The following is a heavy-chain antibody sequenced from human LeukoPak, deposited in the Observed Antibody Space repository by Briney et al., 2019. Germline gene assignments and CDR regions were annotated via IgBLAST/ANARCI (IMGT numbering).Heavy chain of an antibody. Sequence: GASVKVSCKASGYTFTSYYMHWVRQAPGQRLEWMGIINPSGGNTSYAQKFQGRVTTTRDTSTRTVYMELSSLRSEDTAAYYCARALGRSGWYAYWGQGTLVTVSS. D-gene: IGHD6-19*01. CDR1: GYTFTSYY. J-gene: IGHJ4*02. CDR3: ARALGRSGWYAY. CDR2: INPSGGNT. V-gene: IGHV1-46*01.